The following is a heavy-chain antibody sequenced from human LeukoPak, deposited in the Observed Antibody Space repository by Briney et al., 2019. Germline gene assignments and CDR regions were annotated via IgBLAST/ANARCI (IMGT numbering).Heavy chain of an antibody. D-gene: IGHD3-3*01. V-gene: IGHV3-30*18. CDR3: AKSRYDFWSGYFAPDY. Sequence: PGGSLRLSCAASGFTFSSYGMHWVRQAPGKGLEWVAVISYDGSNKYYADSVKGRFTISRDNSKNTLYLQMNSLRAEDTAVYYCAKSRYDFWSGYFAPDYWGQGTLVTVSS. CDR2: ISYDGSNK. J-gene: IGHJ4*02. CDR1: GFTFSSYG.